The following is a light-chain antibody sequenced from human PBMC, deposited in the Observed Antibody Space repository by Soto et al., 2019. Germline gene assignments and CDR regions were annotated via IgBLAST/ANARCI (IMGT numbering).Light chain of an antibody. CDR2: DAS. CDR3: QHRMNWPLT. CDR1: QTISSY. V-gene: IGKV3-11*01. J-gene: IGKJ5*01. Sequence: EIVMTQSPATLSVSPGERATLSCRASQTISSYLLWYQQKPGQAPRLLIYDASNRATGIAARFSGSGSETDFTLTISSLEPEDFAVYYCQHRMNWPLTFGQGTRLEIK.